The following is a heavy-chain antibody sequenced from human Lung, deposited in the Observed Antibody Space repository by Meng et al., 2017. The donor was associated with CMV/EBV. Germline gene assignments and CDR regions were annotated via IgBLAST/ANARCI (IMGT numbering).Heavy chain of an antibody. V-gene: IGHV1-69*02. CDR3: ARVGRNFYGMDV. Sequence: SVXVSXKASGGTFSSYTISWVRQAPGQGLEWMGRIIPILGIANYAQKFQGRVTITADKSTSTAYMELTSLRSEETAVYYWARVGRNFYGMDVWGQGTTVTVSS. J-gene: IGHJ6*02. CDR1: GGTFSSYT. D-gene: IGHD1-14*01. CDR2: IIPILGIA.